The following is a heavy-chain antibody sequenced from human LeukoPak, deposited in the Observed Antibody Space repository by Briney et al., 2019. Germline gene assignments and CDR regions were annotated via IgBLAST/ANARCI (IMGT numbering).Heavy chain of an antibody. CDR3: SRGSDESKTGDT. J-gene: IGHJ5*02. Sequence: PSETLSLTCALYGGSFSNYYWSWIRQSPGKGLEWIGEIHPYGFTNFNPSLKSRVSISVDTSKNQFSLKLTSVTAADTAVYYCSRGSDESKTGDTWGQGSLVTVSS. V-gene: IGHV4-34*01. CDR1: GGSFSNYY. CDR2: IHPYGFT. D-gene: IGHD3-9*01.